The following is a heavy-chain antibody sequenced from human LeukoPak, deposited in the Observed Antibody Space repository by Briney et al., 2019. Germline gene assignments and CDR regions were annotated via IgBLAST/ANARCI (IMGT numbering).Heavy chain of an antibody. CDR3: AGRSARYFDH. CDR1: GDSISSYY. D-gene: IGHD1-26*01. Sequence: PSETLSLTCTVSGDSISSYYWSWIRQPPGEGLLWIGYIFYSGSTNYNASLRSRVAISVDTSKNQFSLRLTSVTAADTAVYYCAGRSARYFDHWGQGALVTVSS. CDR2: IFYSGST. V-gene: IGHV4-59*01. J-gene: IGHJ4*02.